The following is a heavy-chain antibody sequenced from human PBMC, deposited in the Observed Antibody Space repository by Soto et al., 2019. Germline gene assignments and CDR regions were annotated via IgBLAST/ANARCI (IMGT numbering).Heavy chain of an antibody. CDR1: GFAFSDNW. CDR3: TRGGTRTTYWGLFDS. V-gene: IGHV3-74*01. J-gene: IGHJ4*02. D-gene: IGHD7-27*01. CDR2: ISGDASST. Sequence: EVKVVESGGGLVQPGGSLRLSCAACGFAFSDNWMHWIRQPPGKGPVWVSRISGDASSTSYADSVKGRFTISRDSAKNTVYLQMDSLRVEDTAVYYCTRGGTRTTYWGLFDSWGQGTLVTVSS.